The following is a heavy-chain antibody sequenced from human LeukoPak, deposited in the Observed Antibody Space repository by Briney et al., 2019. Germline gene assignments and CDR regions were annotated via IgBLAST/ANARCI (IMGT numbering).Heavy chain of an antibody. CDR2: IKQDGSEK. Sequence: LGGSLRLSCAASGFTFRSYWMSWVRQAPGKGLEWVANIKQDGSEKYYVDSVKDRFTISRDNAKNSLDLQMNSLRAEDTAVYYCAKNTESQVIFRDWGQGTLVTVSS. CDR1: GFTFRSYW. CDR3: AKNTESQVIFRD. V-gene: IGHV3-7*01. J-gene: IGHJ4*02. D-gene: IGHD2-15*01.